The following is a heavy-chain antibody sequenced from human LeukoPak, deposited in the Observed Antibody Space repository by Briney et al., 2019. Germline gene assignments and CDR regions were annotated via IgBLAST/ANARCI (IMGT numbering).Heavy chain of an antibody. J-gene: IGHJ4*02. V-gene: IGHV1-2*02. CDR1: GDTFIDDY. Sequence: ASVKLSCKPSGDTFIDDYLHWVRQAPGQGLESLGWIDPDTGDTNYPQKFQGRLTMTRDTSSSTASMELNRLRSDDTAVYYCARAGHNSNSGGYDFWGLGTLVTVSS. CDR2: IDPDTGDT. CDR3: ARAGHNSNSGGYDF. D-gene: IGHD3-22*01.